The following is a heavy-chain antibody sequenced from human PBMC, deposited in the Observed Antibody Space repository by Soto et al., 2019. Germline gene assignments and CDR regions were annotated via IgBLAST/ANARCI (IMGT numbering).Heavy chain of an antibody. V-gene: IGHV4-59*01. CDR2: NYHSGTT. D-gene: IGHD5-12*01. Sequence: SETLSLTCPFPGFTISTYYWCWSRQPPGKGLEWIGYNYHSGTTNYNPYLKSRVTISVDTSKNQFSLRLTSVTAADTAIYYCVREAYIGYGHAIDHWGQGTLVTVSS. J-gene: IGHJ4*02. CDR3: VREAYIGYGHAIDH. CDR1: GFTISTYY.